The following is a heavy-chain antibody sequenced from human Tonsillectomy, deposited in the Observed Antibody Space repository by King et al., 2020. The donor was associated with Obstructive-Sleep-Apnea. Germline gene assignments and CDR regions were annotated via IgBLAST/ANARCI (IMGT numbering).Heavy chain of an antibody. Sequence: VQLVESGGGLVQPGGSLRLSCAASGFTFSSYWINWVRQAPRKGLELVVNIKQDGNEKYYVDSVLVRFSISRDNAKNSLYLQMNSLRAEDTAVYYCARSVLYGDYALDYWGQGTLVTVSS. J-gene: IGHJ4*02. D-gene: IGHD4-17*01. CDR2: IKQDGNEK. CDR3: ARSVLYGDYALDY. CDR1: GFTFSSYW. V-gene: IGHV3-7*03.